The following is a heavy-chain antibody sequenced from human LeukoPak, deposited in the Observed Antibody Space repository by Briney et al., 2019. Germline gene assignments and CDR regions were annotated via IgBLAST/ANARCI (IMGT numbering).Heavy chain of an antibody. CDR2: IYSGGGT. CDR1: GFTVSSNY. D-gene: IGHD2-2*01. V-gene: IGHV3-66*01. J-gene: IGHJ6*03. Sequence: GGSLRLSCAASGFTVSSNYMSWVRQAPGKGLEWVSVIYSGGGTYYADSVKGRFTISRDNSKNTLYLQMNSPRAEDTAVYYCAKGQVPAAMSPVWYMDVWGKGTTVTVSS. CDR3: AKGQVPAAMSPVWYMDV.